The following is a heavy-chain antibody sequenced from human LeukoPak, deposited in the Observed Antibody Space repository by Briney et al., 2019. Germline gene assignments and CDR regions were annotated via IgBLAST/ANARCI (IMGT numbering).Heavy chain of an antibody. CDR1: GGSISSYY. CDR2: IYYSGST. V-gene: IGHV4-59*01. J-gene: IGHJ4*02. CDR3: ARVSSSSSEYFDY. Sequence: SETLSLICTVSGGSISSYYWSWIRQPPGKGLEWIGYIYYSGSTNYNPSLKSRVTISVDTSKNQFSLKLSSVTAADTAVYYCARVSSSSSEYFDYWGQGTLVTVSS. D-gene: IGHD6-6*01.